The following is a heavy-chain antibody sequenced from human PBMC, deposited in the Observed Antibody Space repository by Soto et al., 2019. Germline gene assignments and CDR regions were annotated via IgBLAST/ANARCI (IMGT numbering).Heavy chain of an antibody. J-gene: IGHJ6*02. Sequence: GESLKISCKGSGYSFTSYWIGWVRQMPGKGLEWMGIIYPGDSDTRYSPSFQGQVTISADKSISTAYLQWSSLKASDTAMYYCARNTYGDYVGYYYGMDVWGQGTTVTVSS. V-gene: IGHV5-51*01. CDR3: ARNTYGDYVGYYYGMDV. CDR2: IYPGDSDT. CDR1: GYSFTSYW. D-gene: IGHD4-17*01.